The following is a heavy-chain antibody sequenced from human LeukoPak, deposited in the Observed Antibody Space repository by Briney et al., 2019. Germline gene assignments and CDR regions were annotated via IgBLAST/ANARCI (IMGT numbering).Heavy chain of an antibody. CDR1: GESFTGYY. CDR3: ASFRSSRYYCNMDV. V-gene: IGHV4-34*01. J-gene: IGHJ6*03. Sequence: AETLSLTCAVYGESFTGYYWSWTRQPPGKGLEWIGEINHSGSANYNPSLKSRVTISVDTSKNQFSLKVYAVTAADTAVYYCASFRSSRYYCNMDVWGKGTTVTVSS. CDR2: INHSGSA. D-gene: IGHD1-26*01.